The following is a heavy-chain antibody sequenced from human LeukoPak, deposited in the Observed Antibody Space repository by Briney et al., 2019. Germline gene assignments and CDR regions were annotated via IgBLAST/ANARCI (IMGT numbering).Heavy chain of an antibody. V-gene: IGHV3-15*01. Sequence: PGGSLRLSCGASGFIFRNAHMTWVRQAPGTGLEWVGRIMSNPAGGTADYGAAVKGRFTISRDDSRNMLYLQLTNVRADDTAVYYCTTLAYDVHYWGRGTLVTVYS. CDR2: IMSNPAGGTA. J-gene: IGHJ4*02. D-gene: IGHD3-3*01. CDR3: TTLAYDVHY. CDR1: GFIFRNAH.